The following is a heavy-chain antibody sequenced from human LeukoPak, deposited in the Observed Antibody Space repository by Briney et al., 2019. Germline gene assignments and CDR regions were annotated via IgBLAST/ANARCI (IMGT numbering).Heavy chain of an antibody. CDR2: IYSGGST. V-gene: IGHV3-53*05. CDR3: AKDDLIVGATTDYFDY. Sequence: GGSLRLSCAASGFTVSSNYMSWVRQAPGKGLEWVSVIYSGGSTYYADSVKGRFTISRDNSKNTLYLQMNSLRAEDTAVYYCAKDDLIVGATTDYFDYWGQGTLVTVSS. J-gene: IGHJ4*02. D-gene: IGHD1-26*01. CDR1: GFTVSSNY.